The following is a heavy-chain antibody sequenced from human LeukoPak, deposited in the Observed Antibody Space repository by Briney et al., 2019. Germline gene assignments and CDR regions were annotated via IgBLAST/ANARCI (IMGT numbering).Heavy chain of an antibody. D-gene: IGHD3-3*02. CDR2: ISSSGSTI. J-gene: IGHJ3*02. CDR3: ARDFRAFRPDAFDI. V-gene: IGHV3-11*04. Sequence: AGGSLRLSCAASGFTFSDYYMSWIRQAPGKGLEWVSYISSSGSTIYYADSVKGRFTISRDNAKNSLYLQMNSLRAEDTAVYYCARDFRAFRPDAFDIWGQGTMVTVSS. CDR1: GFTFSDYY.